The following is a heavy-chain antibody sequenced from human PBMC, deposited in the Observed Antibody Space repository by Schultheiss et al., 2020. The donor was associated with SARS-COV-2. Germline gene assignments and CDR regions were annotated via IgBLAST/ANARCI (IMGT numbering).Heavy chain of an antibody. D-gene: IGHD1-1*01. CDR3: ARDHGYNFDY. J-gene: IGHJ4*02. CDR2: INHSGST. V-gene: IGHV4-34*01. Sequence: SETLSLTCTVSGGSISSYSWSWIRQPPGKGLEWIGEINHSGSTNYNPSLKSRVTISVDTSKNQFSLKLSSVTAADTAVYYCARDHGYNFDYWGQGTLVTVSS. CDR1: GGSISSYS.